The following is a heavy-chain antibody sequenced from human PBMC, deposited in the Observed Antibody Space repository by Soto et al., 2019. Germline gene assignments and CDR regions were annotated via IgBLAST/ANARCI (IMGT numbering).Heavy chain of an antibody. Sequence: QVQLVQSGAEVKKPGASVKVSCKASGYTFTSYDINWVRQAAGQGLEWIGWMNPNSGKAVYAQKFQGRVPMAGNTSISTAYMELSSLRSDDTAVYFCERGLVVVSATYWYFDLWGRGTLVTVSS. V-gene: IGHV1-8*01. J-gene: IGHJ2*01. CDR2: MNPNSGKA. D-gene: IGHD2-15*01. CDR3: ERGLVVVSATYWYFDL. CDR1: GYTFTSYD.